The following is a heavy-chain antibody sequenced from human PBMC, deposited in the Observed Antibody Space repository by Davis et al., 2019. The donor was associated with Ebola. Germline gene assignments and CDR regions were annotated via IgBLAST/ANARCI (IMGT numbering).Heavy chain of an antibody. J-gene: IGHJ5*02. D-gene: IGHD4-11*01. CDR1: GFTFSNYW. CDR2: IKEDESEK. V-gene: IGHV3-7*01. CDR3: ARGTVTTLPNWFDP. Sequence: GESLKISCGASGFTFSNYWMTWVRQAPGKGLEWVANIKEDESEKDYVDSVKGRFTISRDNAKNSLYLQMNSLRAEDTAVYYCARGTVTTLPNWFDPWGQGTLVTVSS.